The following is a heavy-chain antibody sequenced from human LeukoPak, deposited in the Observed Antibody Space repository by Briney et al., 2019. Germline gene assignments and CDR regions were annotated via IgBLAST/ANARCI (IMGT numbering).Heavy chain of an antibody. V-gene: IGHV3-30-3*01. CDR1: GFTFSSYA. CDR2: ISYDGSNK. D-gene: IGHD1-26*01. J-gene: IGHJ6*02. CDR3: ARGGIVGPTSYFYYGMDV. Sequence: GGSLRLSCAASGFTFSSYAMHWVRQAPGEGLEWVAVISYDGSNKYYADSVKGRFTTSRDNSKNTLYLQMNSLRAEDTAVYYCARGGIVGPTSYFYYGMDVWGQGTTVTVSS.